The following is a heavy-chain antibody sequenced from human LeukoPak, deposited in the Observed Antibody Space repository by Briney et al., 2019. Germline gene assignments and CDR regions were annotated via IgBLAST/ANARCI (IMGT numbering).Heavy chain of an antibody. V-gene: IGHV5-51*01. Sequence: GESLKISCKGSGYIFTSYWIGWVRQMPGKGLEWMGIIYPGDSDTRYSPSFQGQVTISADKSISTAYLQWSSLKASDTAMYYCARYEYCGGDCYLYGMDVWGQGTTVTVSS. J-gene: IGHJ6*02. CDR3: ARYEYCGGDCYLYGMDV. CDR2: IYPGDSDT. D-gene: IGHD2-21*02. CDR1: GYIFTSYW.